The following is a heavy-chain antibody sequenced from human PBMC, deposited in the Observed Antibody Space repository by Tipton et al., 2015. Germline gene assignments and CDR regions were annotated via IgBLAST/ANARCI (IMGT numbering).Heavy chain of an antibody. J-gene: IGHJ4*02. CDR3: ARGPGYSSSWYGG. CDR1: GGSFSGYY. V-gene: IGHV4-34*01. Sequence: GLVKPSETLSLTCAVYGGSFSGYYWSWIRQSPGKGLEWIGDINDSGRTNYNPSLKSRVTISVDTSKNHFSLKVNSVTAADTAVYYCARGPGYSSSWYGGWGQGTLVTVSS. D-gene: IGHD6-13*01. CDR2: INDSGRT.